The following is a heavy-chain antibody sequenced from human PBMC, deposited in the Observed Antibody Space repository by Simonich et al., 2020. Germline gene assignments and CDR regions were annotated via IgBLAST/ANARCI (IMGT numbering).Heavy chain of an antibody. Sequence: QVQLVQSGAEVKKPGASVKVSCKASGYTFTGYYMHWVRQAPGQGLEGMGWINPNSGGTNYEQKFQGRVTMTRDTAISTAYMELSRLRSDDTAVYYCARRRLTGDKGAFDIWGQGTMVTVSS. J-gene: IGHJ3*02. D-gene: IGHD7-27*01. CDR1: GYTFTGYY. V-gene: IGHV1-2*02. CDR3: ARRRLTGDKGAFDI. CDR2: INPNSGGT.